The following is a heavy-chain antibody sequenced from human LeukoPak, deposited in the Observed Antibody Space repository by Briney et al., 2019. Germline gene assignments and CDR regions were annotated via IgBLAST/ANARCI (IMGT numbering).Heavy chain of an antibody. CDR3: ARTKAPLYYYYYMDV. J-gene: IGHJ6*03. Sequence: SVKVSCKASGGTFSSYAISWVRQAPGQGLEWMGGIIPIFGTANYAQKFQGRVTITADKSTSTAYMELSSLRSEDTAVYYCARTKAPLYYYYYMDVWGKGTTVTVSS. CDR1: GGTFSSYA. CDR2: IIPIFGTA. V-gene: IGHV1-69*06.